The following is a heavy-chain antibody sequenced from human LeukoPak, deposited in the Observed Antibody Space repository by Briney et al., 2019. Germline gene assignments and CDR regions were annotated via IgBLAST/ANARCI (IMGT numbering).Heavy chain of an antibody. CDR1: GFTFSRYG. Sequence: GGSLRLSCAASGFTFSRYGMHWVRQAPGKGLEWEAVIWYDGTKKYYADSVKGRFTISRDNSQNTLNLQMNSLRAEDTAVYYCARDRLGSSSWYFLDYWGQGTLVTVSS. CDR2: IWYDGTKK. D-gene: IGHD6-13*01. J-gene: IGHJ4*02. V-gene: IGHV3-33*01. CDR3: ARDRLGSSSWYFLDY.